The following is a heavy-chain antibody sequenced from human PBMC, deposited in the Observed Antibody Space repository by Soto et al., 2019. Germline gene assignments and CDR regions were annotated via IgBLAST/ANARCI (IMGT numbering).Heavy chain of an antibody. CDR1: RFTFSGYW. J-gene: IGHJ3*02. CDR2: IKEDGSEK. CDR3: ARGARI. V-gene: IGHV3-7*01. Sequence: EVQLVESGGDLVQPGGSLRLSCADSRFTFSGYWMYWVHQAPGKGLYWVANIKEDGSEKNYVDSVRGRFTISRDNAKNSLYLQMNSLRAEDTAVYYCARGARIWGQGTMVTVS.